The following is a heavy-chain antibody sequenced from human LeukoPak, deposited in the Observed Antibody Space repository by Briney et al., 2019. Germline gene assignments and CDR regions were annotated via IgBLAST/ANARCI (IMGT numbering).Heavy chain of an antibody. Sequence: AGGSLRLSCAASGFTFSHYGMNWVRHTPGKGLEWVSGIRSNGITAYYADSVKGRFTTSRDNSKDTLYLQMNSLRAEDTAVYYCAKDYRPHDFWSGLVDYWGQGTLVTVSS. CDR2: IRSNGITA. D-gene: IGHD3-3*01. V-gene: IGHV3-23*01. CDR3: AKDYRPHDFWSGLVDY. CDR1: GFTFSHYG. J-gene: IGHJ4*02.